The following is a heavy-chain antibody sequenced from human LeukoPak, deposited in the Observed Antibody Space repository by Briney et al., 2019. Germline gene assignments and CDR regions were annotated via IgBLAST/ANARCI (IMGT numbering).Heavy chain of an antibody. CDR1: GFTFSSYA. V-gene: IGHV3-23*01. CDR2: IAGSGDST. Sequence: QPGGSLRLSCAASGFTFSSYAMTWVRQAPGKGLEGVSTIAGSGDSTYYADSVKGRFSISRDNSKTTLYLQMSSLRAEDTAIYYCAKGDSNSPAVFDYWGQGTLVTVSS. CDR3: AKGDSNSPAVFDY. J-gene: IGHJ4*02. D-gene: IGHD6-13*01.